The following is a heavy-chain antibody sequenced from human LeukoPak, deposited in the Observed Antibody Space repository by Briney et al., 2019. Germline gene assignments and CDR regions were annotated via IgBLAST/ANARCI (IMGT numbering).Heavy chain of an antibody. CDR1: GGTFSSYA. CDR2: IIPIFGTA. J-gene: IGHJ4*02. V-gene: IGHV1-69*01. Sequence: ASVKVSCKASGGTFSSYAISWVRQAPGQGLEWMGGIIPIFGTANYAQKFQGRVTITADESTSTAYMELSSLRSEDTAVYYCASFFTCSGGSCYSRPFDYWGQGTLVTVSS. D-gene: IGHD2-15*01. CDR3: ASFFTCSGGSCYSRPFDY.